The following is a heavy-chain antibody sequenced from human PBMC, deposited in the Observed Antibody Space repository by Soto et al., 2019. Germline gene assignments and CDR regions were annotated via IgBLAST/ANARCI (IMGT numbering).Heavy chain of an antibody. V-gene: IGHV3-23*01. CDR1: GFTFSQYA. J-gene: IGHJ3*01. CDR2: ITGGGTT. Sequence: DVQLLESGGGLVQPGGSLRLSCAPSGFTFSQYAMGWVRQAPGKGLAWVAGITGGGTTHYAGSVKGRFTISRDKSNNNGYLEMSSRRAGDTGIYYCTKGRGLLSSVIMSDPYANWGQGTVVTVSS. D-gene: IGHD2-8*01. CDR3: TKGRGLLSSVIMSDPYAN.